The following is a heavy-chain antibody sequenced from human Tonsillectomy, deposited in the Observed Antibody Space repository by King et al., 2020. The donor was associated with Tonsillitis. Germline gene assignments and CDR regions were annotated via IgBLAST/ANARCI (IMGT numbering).Heavy chain of an antibody. CDR3: AREDKGDYCSSTSCYAVEGAKEPLDY. CDR2: INPSGGST. CDR1: GYTFTSYY. V-gene: IGHV1-46*01. Sequence: QLVQSGAEVKKPGASVKVSCKASGYTFTSYYMHWVRQAPGQGLEWMGIINPSGGSTSYAQKFQGRVTMTRDTSTSTVYMELSSLRSEDTAVYYCAREDKGDYCSSTSCYAVEGAKEPLDYWGQGTLVTVSS. J-gene: IGHJ4*02. D-gene: IGHD2-2*01.